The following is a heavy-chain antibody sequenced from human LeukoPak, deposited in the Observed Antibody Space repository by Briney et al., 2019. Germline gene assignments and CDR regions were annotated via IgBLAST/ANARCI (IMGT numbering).Heavy chain of an antibody. D-gene: IGHD6-6*01. V-gene: IGHV3-74*01. CDR1: EFTFSNYW. J-gene: IGHJ4*02. CDR2: INTDGSST. Sequence: PGGSLRLSCAASEFTFSNYWRHWFRQAPGKGLFGVSRINTDGSSTTYADSVKGRFTISRDNAKNTLYLQMNSLSAEDRAVYYCARGYSSSYRIDYWGQGTLVTVSS. CDR3: ARGYSSSYRIDY.